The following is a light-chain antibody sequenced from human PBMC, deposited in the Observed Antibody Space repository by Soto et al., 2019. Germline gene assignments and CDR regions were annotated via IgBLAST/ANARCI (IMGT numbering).Light chain of an antibody. CDR2: GAS. J-gene: IGKJ5*01. V-gene: IGKV3D-15*01. CDR1: QSVSSK. CDR3: QQYNNWPPIT. Sequence: ETVMTQSPATQSVSPGERATLSCRASQSVSSKLAWYQQKPGQAPRLLIYGASTRATGIPARFSGSGSGTEFTLSISSLQSEDFAVYYCQQYNNWPPITFGQGTRLEI.